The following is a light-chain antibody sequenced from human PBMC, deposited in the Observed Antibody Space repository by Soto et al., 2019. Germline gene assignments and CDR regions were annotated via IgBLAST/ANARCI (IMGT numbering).Light chain of an antibody. CDR2: EVI. CDR1: TRDLAGYNY. V-gene: IGLV2-14*01. CDR3: SSYTTNYTYV. J-gene: IGLJ1*01. Sequence: QSSXRVPSAVSVSPEQSITISCTVTTRDLAGYNYVSWYQQYPGKARKLMIYEVINRSSVVSNRFSGSKSAKSASLTISGLQAEDEADYYCSSYTTNYTYVFGTGTKV.